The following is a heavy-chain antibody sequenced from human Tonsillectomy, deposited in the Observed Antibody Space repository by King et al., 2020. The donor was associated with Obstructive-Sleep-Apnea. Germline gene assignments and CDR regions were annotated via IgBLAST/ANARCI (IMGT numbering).Heavy chain of an antibody. CDR3: ARTLWDTTMDPYFDY. J-gene: IGHJ4*02. Sequence: TLKESGPALVKPTQTLTLTCTFSGFSLRASGMGVSWIRQPPGKALEGLARIDLEDGKDYSTTLKTRLTISKDTSKNQVVLTMTNVDPVDTATYYCARTLWDTTMDPYFDYWGQGTLVTVSS. CDR2: IDLEDGK. V-gene: IGHV2-70*04. D-gene: IGHD5-18*01. CDR1: GFSLRASGMG.